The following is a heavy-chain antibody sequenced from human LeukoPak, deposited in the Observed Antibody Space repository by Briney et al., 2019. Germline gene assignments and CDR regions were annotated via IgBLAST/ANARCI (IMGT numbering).Heavy chain of an antibody. J-gene: IGHJ4*02. CDR1: GGSISHYY. D-gene: IGHD6-19*01. CDR2: IYYSGST. CDR3: ASVSYSSGWWFDY. Sequence: SETLSLTCTVSGGSISHYYWSWIRQPPGKGLEWIGYIYYSGSTNYNPSLKSRVTMSVDTSRNQFSLKLSSVTAADTAVYYCASVSYSSGWWFDYWGQGTLVTVSS. V-gene: IGHV4-59*12.